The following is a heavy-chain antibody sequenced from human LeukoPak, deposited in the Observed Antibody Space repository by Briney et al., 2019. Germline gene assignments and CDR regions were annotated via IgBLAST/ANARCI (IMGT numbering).Heavy chain of an antibody. CDR3: ARGLDDAPYYFDY. CDR1: GFTFSSYN. D-gene: IGHD3/OR15-3a*01. J-gene: IGHJ4*02. V-gene: IGHV3-48*04. Sequence: GGSLRLSCAASGFTFSSYNMNWVRQAPGKGLEWVSYISSSGSTIYYADSVKGRFTISRDNAKNSLYLQMNSLRTEDTAVYYCARGLDDAPYYFDYWGQGTLVTVSS. CDR2: ISSSGSTI.